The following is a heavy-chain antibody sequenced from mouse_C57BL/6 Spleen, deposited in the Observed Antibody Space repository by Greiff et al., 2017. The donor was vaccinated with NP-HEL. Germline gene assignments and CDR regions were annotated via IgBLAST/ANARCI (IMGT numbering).Heavy chain of an antibody. CDR1: GYAFSSYW. J-gene: IGHJ4*01. CDR3: EKEGTCYAMDY. Sequence: QVQLQQSGAELVKPGASVKISCKASGYAFSSYWMNWVKQRPGKGLEWIGQIYPGDGDTNYNGKFKGKATLTADKSSSTAYMQLSSLTSEDSAVYCCEKEGTCYAMDYWGQGTSVTVSS. D-gene: IGHD3-1*01. CDR2: IYPGDGDT. V-gene: IGHV1-80*01.